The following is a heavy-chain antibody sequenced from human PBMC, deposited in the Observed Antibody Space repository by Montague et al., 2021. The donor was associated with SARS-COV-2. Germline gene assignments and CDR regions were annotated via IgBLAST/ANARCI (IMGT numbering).Heavy chain of an antibody. CDR3: ARAIWHLDV. Sequence: SETLSLTCSVSGDSISRYYWSWIRQSDGKGLEWIGRIYTGGYVNYNPALQSRFSMSVDTSKSQVSLNVTSVTAADTAVYYCARAIWHLDVWGRGILVTVSS. CDR2: IYTGGYV. CDR1: GDSISRYY. J-gene: IGHJ2*01. V-gene: IGHV4-4*07.